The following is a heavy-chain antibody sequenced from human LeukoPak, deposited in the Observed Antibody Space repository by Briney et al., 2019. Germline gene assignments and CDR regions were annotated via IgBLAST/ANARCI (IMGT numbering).Heavy chain of an antibody. CDR3: TIGLAGDWDAFDI. Sequence: ASVKVSCKTSGYTFTTCAVHWVRQAPGQRLEWMGWIHADSGNTKYSQKLQGKVAIARDTSASTIYMELTSLRIEDTAVYFCTIGLAGDWDAFDIWGLGTMVTVSS. CDR1: GYTFTTCA. D-gene: IGHD6-19*01. V-gene: IGHV1-3*01. J-gene: IGHJ3*02. CDR2: IHADSGNT.